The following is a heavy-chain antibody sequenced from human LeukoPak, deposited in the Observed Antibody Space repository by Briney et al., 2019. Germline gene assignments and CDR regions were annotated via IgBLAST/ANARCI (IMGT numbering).Heavy chain of an antibody. CDR1: GFTFSNYG. V-gene: IGHV3-30*18. D-gene: IGHD2-2*01. CDR3: AKGTVTVPAVVDY. CDR2: IWYGESNK. J-gene: IGHJ4*02. Sequence: PGRSLRLSCAASGFTFSNYGMDWVRQAPGKGLEWVAVIWYGESNKYYADSVKGRFTISRDNSKNTLYLQMNSLRAEDTAVYYCAKGTVTVPAVVDYWGQGTLVTVSS.